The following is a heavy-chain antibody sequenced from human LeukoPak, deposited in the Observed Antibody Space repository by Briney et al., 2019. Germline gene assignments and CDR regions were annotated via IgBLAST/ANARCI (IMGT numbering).Heavy chain of an antibody. CDR3: ARESRDGPSY. Sequence: PGRSLRLSCAASGFTFSSYGMHWVRQAPGKGLEWVAVIWYGGSNKYYADSVKGRFTISRDNAKNALYLQMNSLRAEDTAVYYCARESRDGPSYWGQGTLVTVSS. V-gene: IGHV3-33*08. J-gene: IGHJ4*02. D-gene: IGHD5-24*01. CDR2: IWYGGSNK. CDR1: GFTFSSYG.